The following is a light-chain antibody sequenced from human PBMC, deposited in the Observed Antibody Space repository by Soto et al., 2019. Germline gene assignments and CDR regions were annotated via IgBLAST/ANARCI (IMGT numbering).Light chain of an antibody. CDR1: QSVSSY. CDR3: QQSSNWPPFT. CDR2: DAS. Sequence: EIVLTQSPATLSLSPGERATLSCRASQSVSSYLAWYQQNPSQAPRLLIYDASNRATGIPARFSGSGSGTDFTLTISSLEPEDFAVYYCQQSSNWPPFTFGPGTKVDIK. J-gene: IGKJ3*01. V-gene: IGKV3-11*01.